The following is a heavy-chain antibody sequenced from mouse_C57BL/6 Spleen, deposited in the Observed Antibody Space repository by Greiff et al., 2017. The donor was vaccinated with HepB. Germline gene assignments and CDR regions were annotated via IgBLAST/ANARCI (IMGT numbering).Heavy chain of an antibody. D-gene: IGHD1-1*02. CDR3: ARGGNYYWYFDV. J-gene: IGHJ1*03. CDR1: GYTFTSYW. Sequence: QVQLQQPGAELVKPGASVKLSCKASGYTFTSYWMQWVKQRPGQGLEWIGEIDPSDSYTNYNQKFKGKATLTVDTSSSTAYMQLSSLTSEDSAVYYCARGGNYYWYFDVWGTGTTVTVSS. V-gene: IGHV1-50*01. CDR2: IDPSDSYT.